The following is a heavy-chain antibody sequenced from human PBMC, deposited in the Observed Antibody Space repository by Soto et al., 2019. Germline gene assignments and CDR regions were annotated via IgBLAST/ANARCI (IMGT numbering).Heavy chain of an antibody. V-gene: IGHV3-23*01. CDR3: APDYGDLDY. CDR1: GFTFSSYA. CDR2: ISGSGNYT. J-gene: IGHJ4*02. D-gene: IGHD4-17*01. Sequence: EVQLLESGGGLVQPGGSLRLSCAASGFTFSSYAMSWVRQAPGKGLEWVSAISGSGNYTYYADSVKGRFTISRDNSKNTLYLQMNSLRADDTAVYHCAPDYGDLDYWGQGTLVTVSS.